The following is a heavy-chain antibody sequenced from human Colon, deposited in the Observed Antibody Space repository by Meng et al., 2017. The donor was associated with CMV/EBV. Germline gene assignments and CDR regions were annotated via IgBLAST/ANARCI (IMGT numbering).Heavy chain of an antibody. CDR1: GGTFSSYA. V-gene: IGHV1-69*05. J-gene: IGHJ6*02. CDR3: ARVYNYNNLFFYAMDV. Sequence: SVKVSCKASGGTFSSYAISWVRQAPGQGLEWMGGIIPIFGTANYAQKFQGRVTITTDESTSTAYMELSSLRSEDTAVYYCARVYNYNNLFFYAMDVWGQGTTVTVSS. CDR2: IIPIFGTA. D-gene: IGHD1-20*01.